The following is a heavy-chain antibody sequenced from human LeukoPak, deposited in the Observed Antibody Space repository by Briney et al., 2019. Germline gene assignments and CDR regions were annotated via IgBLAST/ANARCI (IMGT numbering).Heavy chain of an antibody. V-gene: IGHV4-59*08. J-gene: IGHJ4*02. CDR2: IYYSGST. Sequence: SETLSLTCTVSGGSISSYYWSWIRQPPGKGLEWIGYIYYSGSTNYNPSLKSRVTISVDTSKKQFSLKLSSVAAADTAVYYCARGYSSSSGRPDYWGQGTLVTVSS. CDR3: ARGYSSSSGRPDY. D-gene: IGHD6-6*01. CDR1: GGSISSYY.